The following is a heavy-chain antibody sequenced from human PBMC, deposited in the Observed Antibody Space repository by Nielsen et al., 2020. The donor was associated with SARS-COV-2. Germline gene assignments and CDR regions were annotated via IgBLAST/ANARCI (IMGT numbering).Heavy chain of an antibody. CDR1: GFTFSSYA. Sequence: GGSLRLSCAASGFTFSSYAMHWVRQAPGKGLEWVAVISYDGSNKYYADSVKGRFTISRDNSKNTLYLQMNSLRAEDTAVYYCARQPYYYDSSDPDPRWVLFDYWGQGTLVTVSS. CDR2: ISYDGSNK. D-gene: IGHD3-22*01. CDR3: ARQPYYYDSSDPDPRWVLFDY. J-gene: IGHJ4*02. V-gene: IGHV3-30*04.